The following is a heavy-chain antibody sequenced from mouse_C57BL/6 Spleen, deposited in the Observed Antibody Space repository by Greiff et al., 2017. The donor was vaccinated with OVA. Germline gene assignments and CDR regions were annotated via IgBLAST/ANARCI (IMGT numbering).Heavy chain of an antibody. CDR1: GFTFSDYY. CDR2: INYDGSST. Sequence: EVQLVESEGGLVQPGSSMKLSCTASGFTFSDYYMAWVRQVPEKGLEWVANINYDGSSTYYLDSLKSRFIFSRDNAKNILYLQMSSLKSEDAATYYCARDPSSVSSYRYFDVWGTGTTVTVSS. CDR3: ARDPSSVSSYRYFDV. D-gene: IGHD1-1*01. V-gene: IGHV5-16*01. J-gene: IGHJ1*03.